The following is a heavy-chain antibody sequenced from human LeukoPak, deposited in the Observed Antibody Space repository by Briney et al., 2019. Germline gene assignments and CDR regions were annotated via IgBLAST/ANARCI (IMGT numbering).Heavy chain of an antibody. Sequence: PGGSLRLSCAASGFTFSSYAMHWVRQAPGKGLEYVSAISSNGGSTYYANSVKGRFTISRDNSKNTLYLQMGSLRAEDTAVYYCARDGGYCSGGSCYFFDYWGREPWSPSPQ. CDR1: GFTFSSYA. CDR3: ARDGGYCSGGSCYFFDY. J-gene: IGHJ4*02. V-gene: IGHV3-64*01. CDR2: ISSNGGST. D-gene: IGHD2-15*01.